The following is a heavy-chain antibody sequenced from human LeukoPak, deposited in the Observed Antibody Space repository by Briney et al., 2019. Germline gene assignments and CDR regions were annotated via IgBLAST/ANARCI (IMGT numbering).Heavy chain of an antibody. D-gene: IGHD6-19*01. CDR1: GGTFSSYA. Sequence: SVKASCKASGGTFSSYAISWVRQAPGQGLEWMGGIIPIFGTANYAQKFQGRVTITADESTSTAYMELSSLRSEDTAVYYCARPAKYSSGWYTAGAFDIWGQGTMVTVSS. J-gene: IGHJ3*02. CDR3: ARPAKYSSGWYTAGAFDI. V-gene: IGHV1-69*13. CDR2: IIPIFGTA.